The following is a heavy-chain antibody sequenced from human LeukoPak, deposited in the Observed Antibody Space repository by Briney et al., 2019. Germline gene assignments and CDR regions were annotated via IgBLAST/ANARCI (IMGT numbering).Heavy chain of an antibody. V-gene: IGHV4-59*01. CDR1: GGSISSYY. Sequence: PSETLSLTCTVSGGSISSYYWSWIRQPPGKGLEWIGYIYYSGSTNYNPSLKSRVTISVDTSKNQFSLKLSSVTAADTALYYCARTVTYYDILTGYSGDAFDIWGQGTMVTVSS. J-gene: IGHJ3*02. D-gene: IGHD3-9*01. CDR3: ARTVTYYDILTGYSGDAFDI. CDR2: IYYSGST.